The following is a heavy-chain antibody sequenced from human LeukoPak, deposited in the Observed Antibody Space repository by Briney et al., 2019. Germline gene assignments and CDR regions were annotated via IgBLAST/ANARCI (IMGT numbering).Heavy chain of an antibody. CDR3: AREYGKIDPTFDY. CDR1: GGSFSGYY. D-gene: IGHD2/OR15-2a*01. CDR2: INHSGST. V-gene: IGHV4-34*01. J-gene: IGHJ4*02. Sequence: SETLSLTCAVYGGSFSGYYWSWIRQPPGKGLEWIGEINHSGSTYYNPSLKSRVTISIDTSKNQFSLRLSSVTAADTAIYYCAREYGKIDPTFDYWGQGTLVTVSS.